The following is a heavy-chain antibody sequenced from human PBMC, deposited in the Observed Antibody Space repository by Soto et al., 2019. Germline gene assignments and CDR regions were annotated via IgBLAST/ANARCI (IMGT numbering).Heavy chain of an antibody. CDR3: TRGGAGHPFDY. Sequence: SETLSLTCTASGVSITGHYWTWIRQPPGKGLEWIGNVHYSGSTNYSPSLKSRLIISVDTSENQSSLKLSSVTPADTAVYYCTRGGAGHPFDYWGQGTLVTVSS. D-gene: IGHD6-13*01. V-gene: IGHV4-59*11. J-gene: IGHJ4*02. CDR2: VHYSGST. CDR1: GVSITGHY.